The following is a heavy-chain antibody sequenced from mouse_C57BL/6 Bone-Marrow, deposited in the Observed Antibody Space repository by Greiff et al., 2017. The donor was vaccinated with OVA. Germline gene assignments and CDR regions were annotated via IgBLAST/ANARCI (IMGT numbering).Heavy chain of an antibody. V-gene: IGHV1-81*01. Sequence: QVQLQQSGAELARPGASVKLSCKASGYTFTSYGISWVKQRTGQGLEWIGEIYPRSGNTYYNEKFKGKATLTADKSSSTAYMELRSLTSEDSAVDVCARGRASYYRIGFAYWGQGTLVTVSA. J-gene: IGHJ3*01. CDR3: ARGRASYYRIGFAY. CDR1: GYTFTSYG. D-gene: IGHD1-1*02. CDR2: IYPRSGNT.